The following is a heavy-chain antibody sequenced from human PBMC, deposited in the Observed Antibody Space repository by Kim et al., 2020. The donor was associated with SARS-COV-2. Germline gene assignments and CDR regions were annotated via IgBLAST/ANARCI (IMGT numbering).Heavy chain of an antibody. Sequence: SAKVSCKASGGTFSSYAISWVRQAPGQGLEWMGRIIPILGIANYAQKFQGRVTITADKSTSTAYMELSSLRSEDTAVYYCARDLLSYGSGGYWYFDLWGRGTLVTVSS. D-gene: IGHD3-10*01. CDR2: IIPILGIA. J-gene: IGHJ2*01. V-gene: IGHV1-69*04. CDR1: GGTFSSYA. CDR3: ARDLLSYGSGGYWYFDL.